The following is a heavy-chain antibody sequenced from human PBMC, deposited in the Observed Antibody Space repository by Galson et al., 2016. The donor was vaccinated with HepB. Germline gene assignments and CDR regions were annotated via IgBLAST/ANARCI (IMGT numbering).Heavy chain of an antibody. CDR1: GLTFSIYG. CDR2: ISHDGSNQ. Sequence: SLRLSCAASGLTFSIYGMHWVRQAPDKGLEWVALISHDGSNQYYADSVKGRSSISRDNSNNTLYLQINSLKPEDTAVYYCAKDSGGYCSSTNCYKSSFDIWGQGTMVTVSS. V-gene: IGHV3-30*18. CDR3: AKDSGGYCSSTNCYKSSFDI. J-gene: IGHJ3*02. D-gene: IGHD2-2*02.